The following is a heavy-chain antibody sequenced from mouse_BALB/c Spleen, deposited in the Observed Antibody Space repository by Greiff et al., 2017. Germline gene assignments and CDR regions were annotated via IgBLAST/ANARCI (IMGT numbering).Heavy chain of an antibody. CDR3: ARPDSSGYSYAMDY. V-gene: IGHV2-6-2*01. CDR2: IWSDGST. J-gene: IGHJ4*01. Sequence: QVQLKESGPDLVAPSQSLSITCTVSGFSLTSYGVHWVRQPPGKGLEWLVVIWSDGSTTYNSALKSRLSISKDNSKSQVFLKMNSLQTDDTAMYYCARPDSSGYSYAMDYWGQGTSVTVSS. D-gene: IGHD3-2*01. CDR1: GFSLTSYG.